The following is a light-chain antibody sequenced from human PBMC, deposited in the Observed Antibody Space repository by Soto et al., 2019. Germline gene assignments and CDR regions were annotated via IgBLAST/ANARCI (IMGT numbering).Light chain of an antibody. J-gene: IGKJ1*01. CDR3: QQYFASSWT. CDR2: AAS. CDR1: QSISSTY. Sequence: EIVLTQSPGTLSLSPGERATLSCRASQSISSTYLAWYRQKPGQPPRLLIYAASSRATGIPDRFSGSGSGTDFTLTISRLEPEDFAVYCCQQYFASSWTFGQGTRVEIK. V-gene: IGKV3-20*01.